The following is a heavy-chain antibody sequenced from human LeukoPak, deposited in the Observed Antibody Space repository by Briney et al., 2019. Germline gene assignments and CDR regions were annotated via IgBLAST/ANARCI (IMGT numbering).Heavy chain of an antibody. CDR3: AKVRYAAMVNRYYYYGMDV. D-gene: IGHD5-18*01. J-gene: IGHJ6*02. Sequence: GGSLRLSCAASGFTFSTYAVNWVRQAPGKGLEWVSTISGSGDSTYYADSVKGRFTISRDNSKNTLYLQMNSLRAEDTAVYYCAKVRYAAMVNRYYYYGMDVWGQGTTVTVSS. CDR1: GFTFSTYA. V-gene: IGHV3-23*01. CDR2: ISGSGDST.